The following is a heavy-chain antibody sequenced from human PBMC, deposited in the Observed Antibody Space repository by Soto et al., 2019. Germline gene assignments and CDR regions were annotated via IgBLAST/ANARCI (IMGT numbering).Heavy chain of an antibody. CDR3: ATSYGSGYRAFDY. V-gene: IGHV1-69*02. D-gene: IGHD3-10*01. Sequence: QVQLVQSGAEVKRPGSSVKVSCKASGDTFAFYSINWVRQAPGLGLEWMGRINPILSMSNYAQRFQGRVRMTADKSTSTDYMVLNSLRSEDTAMYYCATSYGSGYRAFDYWGQGALVTVSS. CDR2: INPILSMS. J-gene: IGHJ4*02. CDR1: GDTFAFYS.